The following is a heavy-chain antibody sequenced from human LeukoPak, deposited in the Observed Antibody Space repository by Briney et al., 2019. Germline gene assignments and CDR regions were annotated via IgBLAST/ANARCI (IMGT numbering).Heavy chain of an antibody. V-gene: IGHV3-21*01. CDR3: ASYCSSTSCPERGLAY. Sequence: KPGGSLRLSCAASGFTFSSYSMIWVRQAPGKGLEWVSSVSSSSSYVYYADSGKGRLTTSRDNAKNSLYLQMNSLRAEDTAVYYCASYCSSTSCPERGLAYWGQGTLVTVSS. J-gene: IGHJ4*02. CDR2: VSSSSSYV. D-gene: IGHD2-2*01. CDR1: GFTFSSYS.